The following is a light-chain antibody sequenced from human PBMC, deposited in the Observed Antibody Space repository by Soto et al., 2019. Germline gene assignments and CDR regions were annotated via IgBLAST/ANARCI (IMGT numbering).Light chain of an antibody. V-gene: IGKV1-39*01. Sequence: DIQMTQSPSSLSASVGDRVTITCRASQSISSYLNWYRQKPGKAPELLIYAASSLQSGVPSRFSGSGSGTDFTLTISRLQPEDFANYYCQHCYSIPPTFGPGTKVDIK. J-gene: IGKJ3*01. CDR2: AAS. CDR3: QHCYSIPPT. CDR1: QSISSY.